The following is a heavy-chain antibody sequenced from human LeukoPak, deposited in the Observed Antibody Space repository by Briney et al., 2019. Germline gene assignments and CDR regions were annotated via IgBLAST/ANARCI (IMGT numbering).Heavy chain of an antibody. Sequence: PGGSLRLSCAASGFTFSSYEMNWVRQAPGKGLEWVSYISSSGSTIYYADSVKGRFTISRDNAKNSLYLQMNSLRAEDTAVYYCARDTYSGSYSDAFDIWGQGTMVTVSS. CDR3: ARDTYSGSYSDAFDI. CDR2: ISSSGSTI. D-gene: IGHD1-26*01. CDR1: GFTFSSYE. V-gene: IGHV3-48*03. J-gene: IGHJ3*02.